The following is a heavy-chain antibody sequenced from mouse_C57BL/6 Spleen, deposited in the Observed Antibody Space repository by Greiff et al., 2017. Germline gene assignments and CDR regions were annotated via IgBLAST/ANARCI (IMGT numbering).Heavy chain of an antibody. D-gene: IGHD2-4*01. CDR1: GFTFTDYY. CDR3: ARGRSTMIRKAWFAY. Sequence: VQLQQSGPVLVKPGPSVKISCKASGFTFTDYYMPWVKQSHGKSLEWIGLVYPYNGGTSYNQKFKGKATLTVDTSSSTAYMELNSLTSEDSAVYYCARGRSTMIRKAWFAYWGQGTLVTVSA. CDR2: VYPYNGGT. V-gene: IGHV1-36*01. J-gene: IGHJ3*01.